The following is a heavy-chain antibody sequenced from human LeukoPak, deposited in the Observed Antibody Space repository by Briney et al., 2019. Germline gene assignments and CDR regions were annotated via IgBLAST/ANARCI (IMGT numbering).Heavy chain of an antibody. CDR3: ARSRTLTGYLY. J-gene: IGHJ4*02. D-gene: IGHD3-9*01. Sequence: SETLSLTCTVSGGSLSSYYWTWIRQPPGKGLEWIGYIYYSGTTNYNPSLKSRVTMSVDTSKNQFSLKLNSVTAADTAVYYCARSRTLTGYLYWGQGALVTVSS. CDR2: IYYSGTT. V-gene: IGHV4-59*01. CDR1: GGSLSSYY.